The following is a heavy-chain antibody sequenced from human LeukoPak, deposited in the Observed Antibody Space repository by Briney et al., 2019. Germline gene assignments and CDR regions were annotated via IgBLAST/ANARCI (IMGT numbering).Heavy chain of an antibody. CDR1: GGSISSGYYY. D-gene: IGHD2-2*01. J-gene: IGHJ3*02. CDR3: ARASGDCSSTSCSHDAFDI. Sequence: SETLSLTCTVSGGSISSGYYYWSWIRQPAGKGLEWIGRIDTSGSTNYNPSLKSRVTISVDTSKNQFSLKLSSVTAADTAVYYCARASGDCSSTSCSHDAFDIWGQGTMVTVSS. CDR2: IDTSGST. V-gene: IGHV4-61*02.